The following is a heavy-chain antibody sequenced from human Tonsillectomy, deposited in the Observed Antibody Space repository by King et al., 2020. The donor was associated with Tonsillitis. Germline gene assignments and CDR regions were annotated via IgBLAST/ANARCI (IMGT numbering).Heavy chain of an antibody. CDR2: ICNNERT. D-gene: IGHD6-19*01. Sequence: VQLQESGPGLVKPSETLSLTCTVSGDSISDYCWNWIRPPPGKRLEWMGQICNNERTNYNPSLMSRVSISLDTSQNQISLKLSSVTAADTAVYYCARGRGAREWLVAFWGQGALVTVSS. V-gene: IGHV4-59*01. CDR1: GDSISDYC. CDR3: ARGRGAREWLVAF. J-gene: IGHJ4*02.